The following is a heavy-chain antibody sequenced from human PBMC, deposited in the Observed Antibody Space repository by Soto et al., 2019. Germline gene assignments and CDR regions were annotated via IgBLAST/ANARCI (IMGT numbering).Heavy chain of an antibody. V-gene: IGHV4-34*02. CDR3: ARGQRRGSSSGWAL. CDR1: GGPFSGYY. Sequence: QVQLQQWGAGQLKPSETLSLTCAVHGESFSGYGGPFSGYYWSWIRQTPGKGLEWIGEINHRGGANYKPSVKSRVTLTVNTSKNQSSLNLNSVPDADTAVYYCARGQRRGSSSGWALWGQGTLVTVSS. D-gene: IGHD6-19*01. J-gene: IGHJ4*02. CDR2: INHRGGA.